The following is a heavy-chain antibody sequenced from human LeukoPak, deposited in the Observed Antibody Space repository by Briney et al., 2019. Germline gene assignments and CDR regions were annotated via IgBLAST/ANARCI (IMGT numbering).Heavy chain of an antibody. CDR2: IYNSGST. Sequence: PSETLSLTCTVSGVSINTYYWSWIRQPPGKGLEWIAYIYNSGSTNSNPSLKSRVTISVDTSKNQFSLRLSSVTAADTAVYYCARIYYDSGAYYRRAFDIWGQGTMVSVSS. V-gene: IGHV4-59*01. D-gene: IGHD3-22*01. J-gene: IGHJ3*02. CDR3: ARIYYDSGAYYRRAFDI. CDR1: GVSINTYY.